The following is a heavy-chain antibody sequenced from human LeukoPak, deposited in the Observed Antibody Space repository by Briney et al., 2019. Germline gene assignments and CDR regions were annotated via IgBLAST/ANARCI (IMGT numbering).Heavy chain of an antibody. CDR2: IKQDGGEK. CDR1: GFTFSNYW. D-gene: IGHD6-13*01. CDR3: AKDSSIAAACRLGFDY. V-gene: IGHV3-7*01. Sequence: PGGSLRLSCAASGFTFSNYWMNWVRQAPGKGLEWVANIKQDGGEKSYVDSVKGRFTISRDNSKNTLFLQMSSLRPEDTAVYYCAKDSSIAAACRLGFDYWGQGTLVTVSS. J-gene: IGHJ4*02.